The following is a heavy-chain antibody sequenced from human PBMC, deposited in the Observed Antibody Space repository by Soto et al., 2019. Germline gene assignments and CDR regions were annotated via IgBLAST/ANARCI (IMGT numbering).Heavy chain of an antibody. V-gene: IGHV3-9*01. D-gene: IGHD3-3*01. CDR2: ISWNSGSI. Sequence: PGGALRLCCAASGFTFDDYAMHCARQAPGKGLEWVSGISWNSGSIGYADSVKGRFTISRDNAKNSLYLQMNSLRAEDTALYYCAKDKVMLGGYDFPFMDFWGQGTTVTV. J-gene: IGHJ6*02. CDR1: GFTFDDYA. CDR3: AKDKVMLGGYDFPFMDF.